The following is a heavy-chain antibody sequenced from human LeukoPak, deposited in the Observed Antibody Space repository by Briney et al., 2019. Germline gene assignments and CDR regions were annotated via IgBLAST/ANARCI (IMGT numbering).Heavy chain of an antibody. J-gene: IGHJ4*02. Sequence: PSETLSLTCTVSGGSISSYYWSWIRQPPGKGLEWIAEINHSGSTNYNPSLKSRVTISVDTSKNQFSLKLSSVTAADTAVYYCARGHLTFDYWGQGTLVTVSS. V-gene: IGHV4-34*01. D-gene: IGHD3-9*01. CDR1: GGSISSYY. CDR2: INHSGST. CDR3: ARGHLTFDY.